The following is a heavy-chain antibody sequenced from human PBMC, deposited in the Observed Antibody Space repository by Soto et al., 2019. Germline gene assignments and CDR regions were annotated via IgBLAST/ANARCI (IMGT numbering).Heavy chain of an antibody. Sequence: QVQLQESGPGLVKPSQTLSLTCTVSGGSISSGGYYWSWIRHHPGKGLEWIGYIYYSGSTYYNPSLKSRVTISVDTSKTQCSLKLSSVTAAYTAVYYCAREARMTTVTYWVQGTLVTVSS. J-gene: IGHJ4*02. D-gene: IGHD4-4*01. CDR3: AREARMTTVTY. CDR1: GGSISSGGYY. V-gene: IGHV4-31*03. CDR2: IYYSGST.